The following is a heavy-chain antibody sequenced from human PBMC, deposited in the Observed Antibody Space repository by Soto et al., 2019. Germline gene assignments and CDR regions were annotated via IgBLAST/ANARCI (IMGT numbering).Heavy chain of an antibody. CDR2: ISWNSGSI. D-gene: IGHD6-13*01. J-gene: IGHJ6*02. CDR1: GFTFDDYA. CDR3: AKDNSSSWTRSGGMDV. Sequence: PGGSLRLSCAASGFTFDDYAMHWVRQAPGKGLEWVSGISWNSGSIGYADSVKGRFTISRDNAKNSLYLQMNSLRAEDTALYYCAKDNSSSWTRSGGMDVWGQGTTGTVSS. V-gene: IGHV3-9*01.